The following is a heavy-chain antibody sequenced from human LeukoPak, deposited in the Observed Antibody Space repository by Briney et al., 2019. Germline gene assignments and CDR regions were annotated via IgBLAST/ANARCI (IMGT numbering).Heavy chain of an antibody. CDR2: INNDGSST. Sequence: GGSLRLSCAASGFTFSSYCMHWVRQDPGKGLVWVSHINNDGSSTTYADSVKGRFTISRDNAENTLYLQMNSLRAEDTAVYYCVRDDSGGQSGIDYWGQGTLVTVT. CDR1: GFTFSSYC. CDR3: VRDDSGGQSGIDY. J-gene: IGHJ4*02. D-gene: IGHD3-10*01. V-gene: IGHV3-74*01.